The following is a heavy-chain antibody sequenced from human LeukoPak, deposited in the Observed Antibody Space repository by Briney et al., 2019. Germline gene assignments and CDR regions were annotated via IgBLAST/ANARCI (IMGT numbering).Heavy chain of an antibody. CDR2: IRSKAYGGTT. J-gene: IGHJ4*02. Sequence: PGRSLRPSCTASGFTFGDYAMSWVRQAPGKGLEWVGFIRSKAYGGTTEYAASVKGRFTISRDDSKSIAYLQMNSLKTEDTAVYYCTRVRYSSGWYFDYWGQGTLVTVSS. D-gene: IGHD6-19*01. CDR1: GFTFGDYA. CDR3: TRVRYSSGWYFDY. V-gene: IGHV3-49*04.